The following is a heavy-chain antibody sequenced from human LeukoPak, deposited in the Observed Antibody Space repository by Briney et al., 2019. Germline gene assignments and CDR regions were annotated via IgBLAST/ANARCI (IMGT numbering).Heavy chain of an antibody. CDR1: GGTFSSYT. CDR2: IIPILGIA. V-gene: IGHV1-69*02. Sequence: SVKVSCKASGGTFSSYTISWVRQAPGQGLEWIGRIIPILGIANYAQKFQGRVPITEDKSTTTASMALSSLRYEDTAVYYCARGVGKRSGYDLAPYYYYYYMDVWGKGTTVTVSS. J-gene: IGHJ6*03. CDR3: ARGVGKRSGYDLAPYYYYYYMDV. D-gene: IGHD5-12*01.